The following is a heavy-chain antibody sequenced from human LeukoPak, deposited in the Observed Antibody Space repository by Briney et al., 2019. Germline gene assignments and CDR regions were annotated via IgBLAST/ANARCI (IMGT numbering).Heavy chain of an antibody. J-gene: IGHJ6*02. Sequence: SETLSLTCKVSGGSIGSSGFYWGWFRQPPGKGLEWIGSIYYPGTTHYNPSLESRFTISVDTSKWQVFLTLRSVTATDTAVYYCGRHVSSGWDYFNGLDVWGQGTAVTVSS. CDR1: GGSIGSSGFY. CDR3: GRHVSSGWDYFNGLDV. D-gene: IGHD6-19*01. V-gene: IGHV4-39*01. CDR2: IYYPGTT.